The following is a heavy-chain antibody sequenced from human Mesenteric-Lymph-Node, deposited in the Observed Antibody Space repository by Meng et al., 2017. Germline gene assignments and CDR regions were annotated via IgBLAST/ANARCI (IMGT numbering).Heavy chain of an antibody. Sequence: GESLKISCAASGFTFSSYDMHWVRQATGKGLEWVSAIGTAGDTYYPGSVKGRFTIARENAKNALYLQMNSLRAGDTAVYYCAALYSLSKPQGSSSSYYCWGQGTLVTVSS. V-gene: IGHV3-13*01. D-gene: IGHD6-6*01. CDR1: GFTFSSYD. J-gene: IGHJ4*02. CDR3: AALYSLSKPQGSSSSYYC. CDR2: IGTAGDT.